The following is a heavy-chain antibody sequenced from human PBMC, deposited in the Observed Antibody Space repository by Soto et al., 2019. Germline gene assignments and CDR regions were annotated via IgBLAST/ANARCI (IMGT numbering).Heavy chain of an antibody. CDR3: ARDPVGRCCGSGRYYFDY. CDR2: ISYDGSNK. CDR1: GFTFSSYA. Sequence: QVQLVESGGGVVQPGRSLRLSCAASGFTFSSYAMHWVRQAPGKGLEWVAVISYDGSNKYYADSVKGRFTISRDNSKNTXXLQINRLRGEDTAVYYWARDPVGRCCGSGRYYFDYWGQGTLVTGSS. D-gene: IGHD3-10*01. J-gene: IGHJ4*02. V-gene: IGHV3-30-3*01.